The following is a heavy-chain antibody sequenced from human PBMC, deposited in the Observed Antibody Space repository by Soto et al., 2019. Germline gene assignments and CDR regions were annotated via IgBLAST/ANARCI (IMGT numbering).Heavy chain of an antibody. Sequence: SETLSLTCTVSGGSISSYSYYWGWIRQPPGKGLECIGGLSYSGSTYYNQSLKRRDTISGDTSKNKLSLKMRSVTAADTAVYYCARHMDIVTTMGPGYFDYWGQGTLVT. V-gene: IGHV4-39*01. CDR3: ARHMDIVTTMGPGYFDY. J-gene: IGHJ4*02. CDR2: LSYSGST. D-gene: IGHD5-12*01. CDR1: GGSISSYSYY.